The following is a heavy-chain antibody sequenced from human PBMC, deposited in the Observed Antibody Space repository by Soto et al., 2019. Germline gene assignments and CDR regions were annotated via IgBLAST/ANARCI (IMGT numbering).Heavy chain of an antibody. CDR3: AIEAVSSGHAGTFQH. CDR1: GFMFSTYV. Sequence: QVQLVESGRGVVQPGRSLRLSCAASGFMFSTYVMHWVRQAPGKGLEWVTGISNDGSSTHYADSAKGRFTISRDNSKNSLYLQMNSLSAEDAAVYYCAIEAVSSGHAGTFQHWGQVSLVSVSS. D-gene: IGHD3-22*01. V-gene: IGHV3-30*03. CDR2: ISNDGSST. J-gene: IGHJ1*01.